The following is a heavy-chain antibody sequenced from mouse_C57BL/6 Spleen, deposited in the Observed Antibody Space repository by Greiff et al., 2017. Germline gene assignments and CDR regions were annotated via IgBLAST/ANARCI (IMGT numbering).Heavy chain of an antibody. CDR2: ISSGSSTI. CDR1: GFTFSDYG. D-gene: IGHD1-2*01. J-gene: IGHJ2*01. CDR3: ARGLLRPDY. V-gene: IGHV5-17*01. Sequence: EVQLVESGGGLVKPAGSLKLSCAASGFTFSDYGMHWVRQAPEKGLEWVAYISSGSSTIYYADTVKGRFTISRDNAKNTLFLQMTSLRSEDTAMYYCARGLLRPDYWGQGTTLTVSS.